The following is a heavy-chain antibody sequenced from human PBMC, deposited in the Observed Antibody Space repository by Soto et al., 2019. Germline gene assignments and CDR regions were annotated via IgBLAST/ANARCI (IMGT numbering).Heavy chain of an antibody. V-gene: IGHV3-74*01. CDR2: INTDGSST. D-gene: IGHD3-10*01. CDR1: GFTFSSFW. CDR3: AKRGVDAFGLSY. Sequence: EVQLWESGGGLVQPGGSLRLSCAVSGFTFSSFWMHWVRQAPGEGLVWVSRINTDGSSTSYADSVKGRFTISRDYAKNTLYLQMNRLRVEDTAMYYCAKRGVDAFGLSYWGQGPVVNVSS. J-gene: IGHJ4*02.